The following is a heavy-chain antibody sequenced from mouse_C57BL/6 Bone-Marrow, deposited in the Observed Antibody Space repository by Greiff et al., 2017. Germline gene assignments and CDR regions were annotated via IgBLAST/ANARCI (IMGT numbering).Heavy chain of an antibody. CDR3: TTVVRY. D-gene: IGHD1-1*01. V-gene: IGHV14-4*01. J-gene: IGHJ2*01. Sequence: EVQLQQSGAELVRPGASVKLSCTASGFNITDDYMHWVKQRPEQGLEWLGWIDPENGDTEYASKFQGKATIPADTASNTAYLQLSSLTSEDTAVYYCTTVVRYWGQGTTLTVSS. CDR1: GFNITDDY. CDR2: IDPENGDT.